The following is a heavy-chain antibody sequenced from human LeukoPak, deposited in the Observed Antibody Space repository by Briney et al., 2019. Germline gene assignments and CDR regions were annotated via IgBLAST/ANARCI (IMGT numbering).Heavy chain of an antibody. J-gene: IGHJ4*02. Sequence: PGGSLRLSCAASGFTFSNAWMSWVRQAPGKGLEWVGRIKSKTDGGTTDYAAPVKGRLTISRDDSKNTLYLQMNSLKTEDTAVYYCTTDISIELELPIDYWGQGTLVTVSS. V-gene: IGHV3-15*01. D-gene: IGHD1-7*01. CDR3: TTDISIELELPIDY. CDR1: GFTFSNAW. CDR2: IKSKTDGGTT.